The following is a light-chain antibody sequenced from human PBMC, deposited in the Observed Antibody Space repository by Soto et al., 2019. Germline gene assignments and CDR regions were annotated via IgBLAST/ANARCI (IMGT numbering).Light chain of an antibody. CDR1: QSVLYSSNNKNH. J-gene: IGKJ1*01. V-gene: IGKV4-1*01. Sequence: DIVMTQSPDSLAVSLGERATINCKSSQSVLYSSNNKNHLAWYQQKPGQPPKLLIYWASTRESGVPDRFSGSGSGIDFTITISSLQTEDVAGYYCQQYDNTPPTFGQGTKVEIK. CDR2: WAS. CDR3: QQYDNTPPT.